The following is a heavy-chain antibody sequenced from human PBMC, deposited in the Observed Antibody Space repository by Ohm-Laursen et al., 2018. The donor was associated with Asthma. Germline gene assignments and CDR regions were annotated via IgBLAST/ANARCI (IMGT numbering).Heavy chain of an antibody. J-gene: IGHJ3*02. Sequence: SLRLSCAASGFTFRSYAMHWVRQAPGKGLEWVAVISYDGSNKYYADSVKGRFTISRDNSKNTLYLQMNSLRAEDTAVYYCARTYDSSGYYYDDAFDIWGQGTMVTASS. D-gene: IGHD3-22*01. CDR1: GFTFRSYA. V-gene: IGHV3-30-3*01. CDR2: ISYDGSNK. CDR3: ARTYDSSGYYYDDAFDI.